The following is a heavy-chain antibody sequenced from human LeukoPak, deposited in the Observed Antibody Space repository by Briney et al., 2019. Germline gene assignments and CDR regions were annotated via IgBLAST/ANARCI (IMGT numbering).Heavy chain of an antibody. CDR1: GGSISSGDYY. Sequence: PSETLSLTCTVSGGSISSGDYYRSWIRQHPGKGLEWIGYIYYSGDTYYNPSLRSRVSISVDTSKNQFSLKLSSVTAADTAMYYCARDCGNNWFDPWGQGTLVTVSA. J-gene: IGHJ5*02. V-gene: IGHV4-31*03. CDR3: ARDCGNNWFDP. CDR2: IYYSGDT.